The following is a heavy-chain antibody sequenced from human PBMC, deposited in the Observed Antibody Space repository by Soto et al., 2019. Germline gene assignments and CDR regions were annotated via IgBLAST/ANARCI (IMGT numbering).Heavy chain of an antibody. Sequence: GESLKISCKGSGYSFTSYWIGWVRQMPGKGLEWMGIIYPRDSDTRYSPSFQGQVTISADKSISTAYLQWSSLKASDTAMYYCARGGYYYDSSGHPFDYWGQGTLVTVSS. CDR3: ARGGYYYDSSGHPFDY. V-gene: IGHV5-51*01. CDR1: GYSFTSYW. CDR2: IYPRDSDT. J-gene: IGHJ4*02. D-gene: IGHD3-22*01.